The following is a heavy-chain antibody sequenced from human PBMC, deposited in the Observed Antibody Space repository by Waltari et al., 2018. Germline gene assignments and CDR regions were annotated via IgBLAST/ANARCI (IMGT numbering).Heavy chain of an antibody. CDR1: GGSFSGYY. Sequence: QVQLQQWGAGLLKPSETLSITCAVYGGSFSGYYWSWIRQPPGKGLEGIGEINRSGSTNYTPSLKSRVTISVDTSKNQFSLKLSSVTAADTAVYYCARHGAVATIDYWGQGTLVTVSS. D-gene: IGHD6-19*01. J-gene: IGHJ4*02. V-gene: IGHV4-34*01. CDR2: INRSGST. CDR3: ARHGAVATIDY.